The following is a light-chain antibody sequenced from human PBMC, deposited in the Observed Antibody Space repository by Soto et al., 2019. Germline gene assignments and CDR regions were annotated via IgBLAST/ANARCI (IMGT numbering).Light chain of an antibody. CDR1: SSDVGNYNY. J-gene: IGLJ2*01. Sequence: QSALTQPASVSGSPGQSITISCTGTSSDVGNYNYVSWYQQHPGKAPKLMIYQVSNRPLGVSNRFSGSKSGNTASLTISGLQAEDEADYYCSSYTTSTTVVFGGGTKLTVL. CDR3: SSYTTSTTVV. CDR2: QVS. V-gene: IGLV2-14*01.